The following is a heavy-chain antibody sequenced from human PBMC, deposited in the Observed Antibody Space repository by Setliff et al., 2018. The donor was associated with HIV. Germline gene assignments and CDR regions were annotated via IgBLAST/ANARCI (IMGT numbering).Heavy chain of an antibody. CDR3: ARDPSVLWSGELFLDAFDI. CDR2: INTNTGSP. CDR1: GYTFTSYA. V-gene: IGHV7-4-1*02. J-gene: IGHJ3*02. D-gene: IGHD3-10*01. Sequence: ASVKVSCKTSGYTFTSYAINWVRQAPGQGLEWMGWINTNTGSPTYAQGFTGRFVFSLDTSVSTTYLQISSLKAGDTAIYYCARDPSVLWSGELFLDAFDIWGQGTMVTVSS.